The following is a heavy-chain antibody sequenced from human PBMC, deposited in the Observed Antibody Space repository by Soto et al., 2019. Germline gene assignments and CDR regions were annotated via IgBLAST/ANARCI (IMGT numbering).Heavy chain of an antibody. CDR3: AKSGSSSSVDYYYYGMDV. J-gene: IGHJ6*02. D-gene: IGHD6-6*01. CDR2: ISGSGGST. V-gene: IGHV3-23*01. Sequence: GGSLRLSCAASGFTFSSYAMSWVRQAPGKGLEWVSAISGSGGSTYYADSVKGRFTISRDNSKNTLYLQMNSLRAEDTAVYYCAKSGSSSSVDYYYYGMDVWGQGTTVTVSS. CDR1: GFTFSSYA.